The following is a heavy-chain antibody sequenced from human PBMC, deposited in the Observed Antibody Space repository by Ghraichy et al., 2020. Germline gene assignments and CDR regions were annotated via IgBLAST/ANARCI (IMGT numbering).Heavy chain of an antibody. D-gene: IGHD2-21*01. CDR2: MTTTGSTI. Sequence: LSLTCAASGFTFSSYSMNWVRQAPGKGLGWVSFMTTTGSTISYADSVKGRFTISRDNAKNTLFLQMSSLRDDDTGVYYCARTTTYCGDECYSLFDYWGQGTLVTVSS. J-gene: IGHJ4*02. CDR1: GFTFSSYS. CDR3: ARTTTYCGDECYSLFDY. V-gene: IGHV3-48*02.